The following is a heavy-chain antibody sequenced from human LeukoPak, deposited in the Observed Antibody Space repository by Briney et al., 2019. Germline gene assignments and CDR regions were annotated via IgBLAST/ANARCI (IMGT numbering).Heavy chain of an antibody. CDR3: ARGDDYVWGSYRYVTPVDY. V-gene: IGHV3-33*01. D-gene: IGHD3-16*02. J-gene: IGHJ4*02. Sequence: GGSLRLSCAASGFTFSSYGMHWVRQAPGKGLEWVAVIWYDGSNKYYADSVKGRFTISRDNSKNTLYLQMNSLRAEDTAVYYCARGDDYVWGSYRYVTPVDYWGQGTLVTVSS. CDR1: GFTFSSYG. CDR2: IWYDGSNK.